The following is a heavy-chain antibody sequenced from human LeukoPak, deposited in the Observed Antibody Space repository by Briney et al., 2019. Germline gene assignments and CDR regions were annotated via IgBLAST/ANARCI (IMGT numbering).Heavy chain of an antibody. Sequence: GGSLRLSCAASGFTFSSYWMTWVRQAPGKGLEWVANIKQDGSEKYYVDSVKGRFTISRDNAKNSLYLQMNSLRAEDTALYYCAKDLRRYSSSWYMDVWGKGTTVTVSS. CDR3: AKDLRRYSSSWYMDV. D-gene: IGHD6-13*01. V-gene: IGHV3-7*03. CDR1: GFTFSSYW. J-gene: IGHJ6*03. CDR2: IKQDGSEK.